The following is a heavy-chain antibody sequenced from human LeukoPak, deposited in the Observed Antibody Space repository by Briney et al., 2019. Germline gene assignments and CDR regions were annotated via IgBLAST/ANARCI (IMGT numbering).Heavy chain of an antibody. V-gene: IGHV4-59*12. Sequence: SETLSLTCTVSGGSISSYYWSWIRQPPGKGLEWIGYIYYSGSSNYNPSLKSRVTISVDTSKNQFSLKLSSVTAADTAVYYCASALGYSYGFDYWGQGTLVTVSS. CDR1: GGSISSYY. J-gene: IGHJ4*02. CDR3: ASALGYSYGFDY. D-gene: IGHD5-18*01. CDR2: IYYSGSS.